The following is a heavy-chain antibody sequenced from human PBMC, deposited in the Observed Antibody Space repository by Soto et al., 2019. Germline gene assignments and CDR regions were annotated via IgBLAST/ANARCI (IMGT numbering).Heavy chain of an antibody. J-gene: IGHJ6*02. Sequence: PGGSLRLFSAASGFTFSGYGMHWVRQSTGKGLEWVAVISYDGSNKYYADSVKGRFTVSRDNSKNTLYLQMNSLRAEDTVVYYCAKVGGATLFYYYYGMDVWGQGT. V-gene: IGHV3-30*18. CDR3: AKVGGATLFYYYYGMDV. CDR1: GFTFSGYG. D-gene: IGHD5-12*01. CDR2: ISYDGSNK.